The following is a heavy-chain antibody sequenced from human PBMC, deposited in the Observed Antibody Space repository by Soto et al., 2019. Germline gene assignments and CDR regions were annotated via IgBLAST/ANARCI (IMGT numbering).Heavy chain of an antibody. J-gene: IGHJ4*02. CDR1: GFSFSNHH. V-gene: IGHV3-64*01. CDR3: ARVRKTYGDYDY. CDR2: ISSTGSTI. D-gene: IGHD4-17*01. Sequence: EVQLVESGGGLVQPGGSLRLSCAGFGFSFSNHHMHWVRQAPGKGLEYVSGISSTGSTIYYANSVKGRFTISRDNSKNTLFLQMGDLRNEDMAVYYCARVRKTYGDYDYWGQGTLVTVSS.